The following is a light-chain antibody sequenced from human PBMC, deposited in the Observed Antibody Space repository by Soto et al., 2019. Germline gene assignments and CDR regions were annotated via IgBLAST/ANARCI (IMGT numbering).Light chain of an antibody. V-gene: IGKV3-15*01. CDR1: RTVNSI. CDR3: QQYNSYSWT. J-gene: IGKJ1*01. CDR2: RAS. Sequence: VLTQSPATLSVSPGEGATLSCRASRTVNSILAWYQQRPGQAPRLLIFRASTRAAGIPDRFSGSGSGTDFTLTISSLQPDDFATYYCQQYNSYSWTFGQGTKVDIK.